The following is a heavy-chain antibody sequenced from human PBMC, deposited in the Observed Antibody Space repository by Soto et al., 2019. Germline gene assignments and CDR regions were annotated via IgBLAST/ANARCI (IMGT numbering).Heavy chain of an antibody. Sequence: QVQLRESGPGLVKPSETLSLTCTVSGDSVSSGSYYWSWIRQPPGTGLEWIGYIHYTGSTNYNPSLKSRVTITVDTSKNQFYLKLSSVTAADTAVYYCARDFETPGDAFDIWGQGTMVTVSS. CDR2: IHYTGST. CDR1: GDSVSSGSYY. CDR3: ARDFETPGDAFDI. V-gene: IGHV4-61*01. J-gene: IGHJ3*02.